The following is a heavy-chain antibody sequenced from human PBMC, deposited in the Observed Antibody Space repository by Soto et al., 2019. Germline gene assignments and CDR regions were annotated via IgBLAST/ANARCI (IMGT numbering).Heavy chain of an antibody. CDR3: ARGPRHCSGGSCYSIDY. CDR2: IRSKRYGGTT. Sequence: GGSLRLSCTASGFTFGDHGLSWVRRAPGRGLEWVGFIRSKRYGGTTEFAASVKGRFSISRDDSNTIAYLQMNRLQSEDTAVYYCARGPRHCSGGSCYSIDYWGRGTLVTVSS. V-gene: IGHV3-49*04. CDR1: GFTFGDHG. J-gene: IGHJ4*02. D-gene: IGHD2-15*01.